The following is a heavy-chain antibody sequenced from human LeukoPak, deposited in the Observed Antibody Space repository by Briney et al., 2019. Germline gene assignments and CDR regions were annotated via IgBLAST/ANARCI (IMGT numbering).Heavy chain of an antibody. CDR1: GYSFTSYW. CDR2: IYPGDSDT. Sequence: GESLKISCKGSGYSFTSYWIGWVRQMPGKGLEWMGIIYPGDSDTRYSPSFQGQVTISADKSISTAYLQWSSLKASDTAMYYCARQPGPYSSSWYVEYYFDYWGQGTLVTVSS. CDR3: ARQPGPYSSSWYVEYYFDY. V-gene: IGHV5-51*01. D-gene: IGHD6-13*01. J-gene: IGHJ4*02.